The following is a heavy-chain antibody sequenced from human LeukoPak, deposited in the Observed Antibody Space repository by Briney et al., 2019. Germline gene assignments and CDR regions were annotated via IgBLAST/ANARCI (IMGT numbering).Heavy chain of an antibody. Sequence: GESLEISCKGSGYNFTTYWIAWVRQMPGKGLEWMGIIYPSDSDTRYSPSFQGQVTISADKSITTAYLQWSSLKASDTAMYYCARHGFYGDYVAANWFDPWGQGTLVTVSS. CDR2: IYPSDSDT. J-gene: IGHJ5*02. CDR1: GYNFTTYW. CDR3: ARHGFYGDYVAANWFDP. V-gene: IGHV5-51*01. D-gene: IGHD4-17*01.